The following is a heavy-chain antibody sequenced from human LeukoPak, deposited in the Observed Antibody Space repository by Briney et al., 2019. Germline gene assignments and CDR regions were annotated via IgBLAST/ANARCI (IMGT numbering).Heavy chain of an antibody. CDR3: AREYQLLAGIDH. V-gene: IGHV3-30-3*01. J-gene: IGHJ4*02. CDR2: ISYDGSNK. D-gene: IGHD2-2*01. CDR1: GFTFSSYA. Sequence: PGGSLRLSCAASGFTFSSYAMHWVRQAPGKGLEWVAVISYDGSNKYYADSVKGRFTISRDNSKNTLYLQMNSLRAEDTAVYYCAREYQLLAGIDHWGQGTLVTVSS.